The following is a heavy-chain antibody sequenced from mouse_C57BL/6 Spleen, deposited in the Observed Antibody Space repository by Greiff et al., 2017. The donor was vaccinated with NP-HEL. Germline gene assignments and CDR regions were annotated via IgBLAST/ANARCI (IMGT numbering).Heavy chain of an antibody. D-gene: IGHD2-12*01. CDR2: IYPGNSDT. J-gene: IGHJ4*01. Sequence: VHVKQSGTVLARPGASVKMSCKTSGYTFTSYWMHWVKQRPGQGLEWIGAIYPGNSDTSYNQKFKGKAKLTAVTSASTAYMELSSLTNEDSAVYYCTTNSPAGAMDYWGQGTSVTVSS. CDR1: GYTFTSYW. V-gene: IGHV1-5*01. CDR3: TTNSPAGAMDY.